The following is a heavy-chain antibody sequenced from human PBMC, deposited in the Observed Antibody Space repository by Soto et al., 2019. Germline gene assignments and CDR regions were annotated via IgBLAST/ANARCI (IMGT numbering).Heavy chain of an antibody. CDR2: IITLFGTE. CDR1: GGTFSSHS. CDR3: AREVGYGDFSAALLY. J-gene: IGHJ4*02. Sequence: VQLMQSGAEVKQPGSSVKVSCKASGGTFSSHSINWVRQAPGQGLEWMGGIITLFGTENYSQNLQGRVTITADQTASTAYMELNSLRSDDTAVYYCAREVGYGDFSAALLYWGQGTLVTVSS. V-gene: IGHV1-69*01. D-gene: IGHD4-17*01.